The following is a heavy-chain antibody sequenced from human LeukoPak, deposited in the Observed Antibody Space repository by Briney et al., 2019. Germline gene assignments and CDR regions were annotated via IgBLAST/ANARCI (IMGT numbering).Heavy chain of an antibody. CDR1: GGSISSGSYY. V-gene: IGHV4-61*02. J-gene: IGHJ4*02. D-gene: IGHD3-16*01. CDR3: ARGGRRVYFDY. Sequence: SQTLSLTCTVSGGSISSGSYYWSWIRQPAGKGLEWIGRIYTSGSTNYNPSLKSRVTISVDTSKNQFSLKLSSVTAADTAVYYCARGGRRVYFDYWGQGTLVTVSS. CDR2: IYTSGST.